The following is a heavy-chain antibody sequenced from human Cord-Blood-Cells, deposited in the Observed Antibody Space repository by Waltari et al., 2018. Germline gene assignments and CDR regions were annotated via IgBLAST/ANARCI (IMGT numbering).Heavy chain of an antibody. CDR2: ISYDGSNK. V-gene: IGHV3-30-3*01. J-gene: IGHJ4*02. CDR3: ARVRLDYGDY. CDR1: GFTFSRYA. Sequence: QVQLVESGGGVVQPGRSLRLSCAASGFTFSRYAMHWVRQAPGKGLEWVAVISYDGSNKYYADSVKGRFTISRDNSKNTLYLQMNSLRAEDTAVYYCARVRLDYGDYWGQGTLVTVSS.